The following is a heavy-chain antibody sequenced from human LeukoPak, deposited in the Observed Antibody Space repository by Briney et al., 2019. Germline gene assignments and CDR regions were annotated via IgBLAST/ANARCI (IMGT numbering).Heavy chain of an antibody. CDR2: ISGSDSSI. V-gene: IGHV3-23*01. J-gene: IGHJ4*02. CDR3: AKSFKPYNSGWYYFDY. D-gene: IGHD6-19*01. CDR1: GFTFSSYA. Sequence: PGGSLRLSCAASGFTFSSYAMSWVRQAPGKGLEWVSGISGSDSSIYYADSVKGRFTISRDNSKNTLYLQMNSLRAEDTAVYYCAKSFKPYNSGWYYFDYWGQGTLVTVSS.